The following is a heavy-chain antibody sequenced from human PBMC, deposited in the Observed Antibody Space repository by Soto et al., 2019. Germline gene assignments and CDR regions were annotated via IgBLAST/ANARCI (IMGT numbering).Heavy chain of an antibody. J-gene: IGHJ4*02. D-gene: IGHD5-18*01. V-gene: IGHV4-4*02. CDR2: SHQSGNT. CDR1: GVSISSHNW. CDR3: ATRDTGRVY. Sequence: QVQLQESGPRLVKPSGTLSLTCAVSGVSISSHNWWTWVRQPPGKGLEWIGESHQSGNTNYNSSLESRVTISLDKSKSLFSLQLNSVTVADTVVYYCATRDTGRVYWGQGTLVTVSS.